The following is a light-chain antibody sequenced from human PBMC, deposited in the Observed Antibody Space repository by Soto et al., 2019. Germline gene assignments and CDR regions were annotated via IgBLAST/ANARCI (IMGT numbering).Light chain of an antibody. CDR2: GAS. V-gene: IGKV3-11*01. CDR3: QQRSNWPLT. J-gene: IGKJ4*01. Sequence: IVLTQAPGTLSLSPGERATLSCRASQSVSRYLTWYQQKPGQGPRVLIYGASSRATGIPDRFSGSGSGTDFTLTISSLEPEDFAVYYCQQRSNWPLTFGGGTKVDIK. CDR1: QSVSRY.